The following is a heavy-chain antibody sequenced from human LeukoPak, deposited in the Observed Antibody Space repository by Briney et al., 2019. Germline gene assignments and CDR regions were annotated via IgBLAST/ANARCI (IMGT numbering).Heavy chain of an antibody. CDR2: IYHSGST. CDR1: GGSISSGGYS. Sequence: SETLSLTCAVSGGSISSGGYSWSWIRQPPGKGLEWIGYIYHSGSTYYNPSLKSRVTISVDRSKNQFSLKLSSLTAADTAVYYCARTPPIAARPPPHDAFDIWGQGTMVTVSS. D-gene: IGHD6-6*01. V-gene: IGHV4-30-2*01. CDR3: ARTPPIAARPPPHDAFDI. J-gene: IGHJ3*02.